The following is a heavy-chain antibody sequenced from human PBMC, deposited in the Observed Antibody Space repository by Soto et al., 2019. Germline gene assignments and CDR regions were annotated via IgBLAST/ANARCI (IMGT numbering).Heavy chain of an antibody. CDR2: IIPIFGTA. Sequence: QVQLVQSGAEVKKPGSSVKVSCKASGGTFSSYAISWVRQAPGQGLEWMGGIIPIFGTANYAQKFQGRVTITAYESTSTAYMTLSSLRSEDTAVYSCARVLRRDGYSSLDYWGQGTLVTVSS. CDR1: GGTFSSYA. CDR3: ARVLRRDGYSSLDY. V-gene: IGHV1-69*12. D-gene: IGHD2-15*01. J-gene: IGHJ4*02.